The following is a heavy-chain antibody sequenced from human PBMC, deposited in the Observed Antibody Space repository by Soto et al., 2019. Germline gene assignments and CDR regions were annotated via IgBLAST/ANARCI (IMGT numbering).Heavy chain of an antibody. J-gene: IGHJ6*02. CDR2: ISYDGSNK. CDR3: AREGTYYDFWSGTAQDYYYGMDV. D-gene: IGHD3-3*01. V-gene: IGHV3-30-3*01. Sequence: QVQLVESGGGVVQPGRSLRLSCAASGFTFSSYAMHWVRQAPGKGLEWVAAISYDGSNKYYADSVKGRFTISRDNSKNTLYLQMNSLRAEDTAVYYCAREGTYYDFWSGTAQDYYYGMDVWGQGTTVTVSS. CDR1: GFTFSSYA.